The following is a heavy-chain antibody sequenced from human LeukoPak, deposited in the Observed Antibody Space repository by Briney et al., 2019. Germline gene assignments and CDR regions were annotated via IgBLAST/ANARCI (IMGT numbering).Heavy chain of an antibody. CDR3: GLTLTCSYGMDV. V-gene: IGHV1-2*02. Sequence: ASVKVSCKPSGHTFTANWIHWVRLAPGQGLEWLGWINPNSGVTNYVQNFQARVTMTRDTSISTAYLELSRLTSDDTGVYYCGLTLTCSYGMDVWGQGTTVTVSS. CDR2: INPNSGVT. CDR1: GHTFTANW. D-gene: IGHD2-21*01. J-gene: IGHJ6*02.